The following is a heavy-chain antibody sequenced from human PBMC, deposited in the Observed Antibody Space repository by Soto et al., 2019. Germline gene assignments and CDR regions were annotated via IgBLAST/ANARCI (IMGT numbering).Heavy chain of an antibody. CDR2: IYDSGST. J-gene: IGHJ4*02. D-gene: IGHD6-19*01. CDR1: GGSMDTIGFY. V-gene: IGHV4-31*03. CDR3: ARSPRRYSSGWYDYFDY. Sequence: QVQLQESGPGLVKPSQTLSLTCTVSGGSMDTIGFYWTWIRQHPGKGLEWIGYIYDSGSTYYNPSLKSRISTSVDTSKNHCSLRLTSVTAADTAVYYCARSPRRYSSGWYDYFDYWGQGTLVSVSS.